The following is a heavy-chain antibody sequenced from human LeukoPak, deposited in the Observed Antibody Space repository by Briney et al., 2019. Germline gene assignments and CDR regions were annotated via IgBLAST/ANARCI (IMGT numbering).Heavy chain of an antibody. D-gene: IGHD5-18*01. CDR1: GFTFSSYA. Sequence: GASLRLSCAASGFTFSSYAMSWVRQAPGKGLEWVSAISGSGGSTYYADSVKGRFTISRDNSKNTLYLQMNSLRAEDTAVYYCAKSGKGYSYVVYYIDYWGQGTLVTVSS. CDR2: ISGSGGST. CDR3: AKSGKGYSYVVYYIDY. J-gene: IGHJ4*02. V-gene: IGHV3-23*01.